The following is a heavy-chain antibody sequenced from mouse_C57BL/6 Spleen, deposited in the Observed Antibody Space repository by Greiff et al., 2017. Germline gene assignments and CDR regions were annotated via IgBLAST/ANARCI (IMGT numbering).Heavy chain of an antibody. D-gene: IGHD1-1*01. CDR1: GFTFSDFY. V-gene: IGHV7-1*01. CDR3: ARDAGYYGSRGGYWYFDV. Sequence: EVNVVESGGGLVQSGRSLRLSCATSGFTFSDFYMEWVRQAPGKGLEWIAASRNKANDYTTEYSASVKGRFIVSRDTSQSILYLQMNALRAEDTAIYYCARDAGYYGSRGGYWYFDVWGTGTKVTVSS. CDR2: SRNKANDYTT. J-gene: IGHJ1*03.